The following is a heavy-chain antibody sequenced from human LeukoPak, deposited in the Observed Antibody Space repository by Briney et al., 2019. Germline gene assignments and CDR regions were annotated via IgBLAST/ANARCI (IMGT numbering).Heavy chain of an antibody. D-gene: IGHD6-19*01. Sequence: GGSLRLSCAASGFTFTSYWMSWVRQAPGKGLEWVANIKQDGSEKYYVDSVKGRFTISRDSAKNSLYLQMNSLRAEDTAVYYCARVLSYSSGWYYFDYWGQGTLVTVSS. V-gene: IGHV3-7*01. CDR2: IKQDGSEK. CDR1: GFTFTSYW. CDR3: ARVLSYSSGWYYFDY. J-gene: IGHJ4*02.